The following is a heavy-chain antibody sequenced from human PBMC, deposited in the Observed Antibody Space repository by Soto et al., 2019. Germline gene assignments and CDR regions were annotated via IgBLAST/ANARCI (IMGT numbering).Heavy chain of an antibody. CDR2: ISSNGAYT. CDR3: ARTLAVAVPWYYGMDV. V-gene: IGHV3-23*01. CDR1: GFTFDSPYSHA. J-gene: IGHJ6*02. D-gene: IGHD6-19*01. Sequence: PGGSLRLSCAASGFTFDSPYSHAMSWVRQSPGKGPEWVSTISSNGAYTHYADSVKGRFMISRDNSKNTLYLQMNSLRAEDTAIYHCARTLAVAVPWYYGMDVWGQGTTVTVSS.